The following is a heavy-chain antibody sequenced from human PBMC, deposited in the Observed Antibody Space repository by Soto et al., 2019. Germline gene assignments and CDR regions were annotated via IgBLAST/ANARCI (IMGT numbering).Heavy chain of an antibody. CDR3: ARRMAGYGHDAFAI. D-gene: IGHD3-9*01. CDR1: GVSIISSSYY. CDR2: IYYSGST. J-gene: IGHJ3*02. Sequence: SETLSLTCPVSGVSIISSSYYWVWIRQPPGKGLEWIGSIYYSGSTYYNPSLKSRVTISVDTSKNQFSLKLSSVTAADTAVYYWARRMAGYGHDAFAIWGQGTMVPVSS. V-gene: IGHV4-39*01.